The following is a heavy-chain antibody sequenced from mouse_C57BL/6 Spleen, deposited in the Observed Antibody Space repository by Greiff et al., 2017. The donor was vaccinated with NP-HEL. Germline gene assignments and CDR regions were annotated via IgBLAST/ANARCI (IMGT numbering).Heavy chain of an antibody. CDR2: IDPSDSHT. Sequence: VQLQQPGAELVMPGASVKLSCKASGYTFTSYWMHWVKQRPGQGLEWIGEIDPSDSHTNYNQKFKGKSTLTVDKSSSTAYMQLSSLTSEDSAVYYCARGAAQAPDYWGQGTTLTVSS. CDR3: ARGAAQAPDY. V-gene: IGHV1-69*01. CDR1: GYTFTSYW. D-gene: IGHD3-2*02. J-gene: IGHJ2*01.